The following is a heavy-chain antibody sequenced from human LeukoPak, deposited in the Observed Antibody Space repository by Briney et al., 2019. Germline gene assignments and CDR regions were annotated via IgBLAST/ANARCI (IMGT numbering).Heavy chain of an antibody. Sequence: PSETLPLTCTVSGGSISSYYWSWLRQTPGKGLEYIGYIYDSGSTNYNPSLKSRVTISVDTSKNQFSLQLSSVTAADTAVYYCARYDSRGDYYFDYWGQGTLVTVSS. V-gene: IGHV4-59*01. CDR2: IYDSGST. J-gene: IGHJ4*02. CDR3: ARYDSRGDYYFDY. CDR1: GGSISSYY. D-gene: IGHD3-22*01.